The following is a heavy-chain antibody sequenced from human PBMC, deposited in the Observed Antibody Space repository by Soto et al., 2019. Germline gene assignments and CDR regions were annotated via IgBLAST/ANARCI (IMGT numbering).Heavy chain of an antibody. CDR3: IWESKFYSAWR. Sequence: GSLRLSCTVSGLTFSDAWLNWVRQAPGKGLEWVGRIKSKAGSATPDYAAPVKGRFTISRDDSQGRLYLQMNSLQTDDTAVYYCIWESKFYSAWRWGQGTLVTVSS. J-gene: IGHJ4*02. CDR2: IKSKAGSATP. CDR1: GLTFSDAW. D-gene: IGHD1-26*01. V-gene: IGHV3-15*07.